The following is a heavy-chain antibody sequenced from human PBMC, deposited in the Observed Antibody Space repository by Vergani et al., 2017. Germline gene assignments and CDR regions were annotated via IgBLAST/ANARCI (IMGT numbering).Heavy chain of an antibody. V-gene: IGHV3-7*04. D-gene: IGHD3-16*01. CDR1: GFTFSSYW. Sequence: EVQLVESGGGLVQPGGSLRLSCAASGFTFSSYWMSWVRQAPGKGLEWVANIKQDGSEKYYVDSVKGRFTISRDNAKNSLYLQMNSLRAEDTAVYYCARLWGKVNLGVFDYCGQGTLVTVSS. J-gene: IGHJ4*02. CDR3: ARLWGKVNLGVFDY. CDR2: IKQDGSEK.